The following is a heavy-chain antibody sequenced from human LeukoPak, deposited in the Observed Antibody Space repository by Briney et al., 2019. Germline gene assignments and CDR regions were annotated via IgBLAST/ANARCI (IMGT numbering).Heavy chain of an antibody. CDR3: ARDKTSGYLPRGVMDV. J-gene: IGHJ6*04. CDR2: IYYSGST. CDR1: GGSISSYY. V-gene: IGHV4-39*02. Sequence: SETLCLTCTVSGGSISSYYWGWIRQPPGKGLEGIGSIYYSGSTYYNPSLKSRVTVSVDTSKNQFSLKLSSVTAADTAVYYCARDKTSGYLPRGVMDVWGKGTTVTVSS. D-gene: IGHD5-12*01.